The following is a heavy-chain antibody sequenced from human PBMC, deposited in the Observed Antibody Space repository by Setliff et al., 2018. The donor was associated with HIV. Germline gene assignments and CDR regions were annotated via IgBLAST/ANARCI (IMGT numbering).Heavy chain of an antibody. CDR2: FDPEDGEI. CDR1: GYTLTELS. V-gene: IGHV1-24*01. J-gene: IGHJ4*02. Sequence: AASVKVSCKVSGYTLTELSMHWVRQAPGKGLVWMGGFDPEDGEIIYAQKFQGRVTMIEDTSTDTAYMELSSLRSEDTAVYYCAADRLSHLGYCRSATCYPDYWGQGTLVTVSS. D-gene: IGHD2-15*01. CDR3: AADRLSHLGYCRSATCYPDY.